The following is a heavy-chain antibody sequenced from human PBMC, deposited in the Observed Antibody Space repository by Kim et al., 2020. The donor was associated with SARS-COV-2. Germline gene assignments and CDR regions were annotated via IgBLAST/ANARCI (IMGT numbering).Heavy chain of an antibody. J-gene: IGHJ4*02. CDR2: VYYTGAT. Sequence: SETLSLTCTVSGGSISSSGYYWGWIRQPPGKGLEWIGSVYYTGATYYDPSLKSRVTISVDTSKNQFSLKLNSVTAADTAVYYSARHFRGTSIRFLGLYHFDSWGQGTLVTVSS. V-gene: IGHV4-39*01. CDR1: GGSISSSGYY. CDR3: ARHFRGTSIRFLGLYHFDS. D-gene: IGHD3-3*01.